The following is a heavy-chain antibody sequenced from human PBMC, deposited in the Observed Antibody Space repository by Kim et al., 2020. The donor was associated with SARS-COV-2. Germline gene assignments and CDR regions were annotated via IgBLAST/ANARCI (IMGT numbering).Heavy chain of an antibody. CDR2: ISSSSSYI. J-gene: IGHJ6*03. Sequence: GGSLRLSCAASGFTFSSYSMNWVRQAPGKGLEWVSSISSSSSYIYYADSVKGRFTISRDNAKNSLYLQMNSLRAEDTAVYYCARAPYGYRWLRNYYYYMDVWGKGTTVTVSS. D-gene: IGHD5-12*01. CDR3: ARAPYGYRWLRNYYYYMDV. V-gene: IGHV3-21*01. CDR1: GFTFSSYS.